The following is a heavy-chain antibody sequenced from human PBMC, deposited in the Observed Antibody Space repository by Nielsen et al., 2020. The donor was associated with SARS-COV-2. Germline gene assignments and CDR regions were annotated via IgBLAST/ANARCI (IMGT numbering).Heavy chain of an antibody. CDR3: AVSGWFDP. D-gene: IGHD3-10*01. J-gene: IGHJ5*02. V-gene: IGHV3-53*01. CDR2: IYSGGST. Sequence: WIRQPPGKGLEWVSVIYSGGSTYYADSVKGRFTISRDNAKNTLYLQMNSLRAEDTAVYYCAVSGWFDPWGQGTLVTVSS.